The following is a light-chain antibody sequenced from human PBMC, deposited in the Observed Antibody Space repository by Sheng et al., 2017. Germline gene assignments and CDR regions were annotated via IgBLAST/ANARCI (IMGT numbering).Light chain of an antibody. CDR1: SGHSSYA. V-gene: IGLV4-69*01. Sequence: QTVVTQSPSASASLGASVKFTCTLSSGHSSYAIAWHQQQPEKGPRYLMKVNSDGSHTKGDGIPDRFSGSSSGAERHLTISSLQSEDEADYYCQTWGTGIVVFGGGTKLTVL. CDR3: QTWGTGIVV. J-gene: IGLJ2*01. CDR2: VNSDGSH.